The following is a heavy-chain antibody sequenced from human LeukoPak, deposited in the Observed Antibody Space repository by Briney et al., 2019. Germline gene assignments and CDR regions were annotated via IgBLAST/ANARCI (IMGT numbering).Heavy chain of an antibody. Sequence: GASVKVSCKASGYTFTSYAMHWVRQAPGQRLEWMGWINAGNGNTKYSQKFQGRVTITRDTSASTAYMELSSLRSEDTAVYYCARWSVAGIVRGYDYWGQGTLVTVSS. D-gene: IGHD6-19*01. CDR2: INAGNGNT. J-gene: IGHJ4*02. V-gene: IGHV1-3*01. CDR3: ARWSVAGIVRGYDY. CDR1: GYTFTSYA.